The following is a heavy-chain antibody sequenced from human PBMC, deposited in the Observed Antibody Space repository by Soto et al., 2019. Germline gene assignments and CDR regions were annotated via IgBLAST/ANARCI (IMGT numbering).Heavy chain of an antibody. D-gene: IGHD4-17*01. CDR3: AGEGVTVTFPYYYYGMDV. CDR1: GGTFSSYT. Sequence: QVQLVQSGAEVKKPGSSVKVSCKASGGTFSSYTISWVRQAPGQGLEWMGRIIPILGIANYAQKFQGRVTITADKSTSTAYMELSSLRSEDTAVYYCAGEGVTVTFPYYYYGMDVWGQGTTVTVSS. V-gene: IGHV1-69*08. J-gene: IGHJ6*02. CDR2: IIPILGIA.